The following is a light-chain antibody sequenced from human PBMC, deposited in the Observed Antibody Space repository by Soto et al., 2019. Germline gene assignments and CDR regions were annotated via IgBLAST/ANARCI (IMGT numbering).Light chain of an antibody. J-gene: IGLJ1*01. CDR3: SSYAGSNNYV. CDR1: SSDVGSYNY. V-gene: IGLV2-8*01. Sequence: QSVLTQPPSASGSPGQSVTISCTGTSSDVGSYNYVSWYQQHPGKAPKLMIYELFKRPSGVPDRFSGSKSGNTASLTVSVLQAEDEADYYCSSYAGSNNYVFGTGTKLTVL. CDR2: ELF.